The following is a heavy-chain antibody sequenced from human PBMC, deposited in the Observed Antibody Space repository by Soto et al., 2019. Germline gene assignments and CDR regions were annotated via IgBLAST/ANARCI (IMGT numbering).Heavy chain of an antibody. D-gene: IGHD6-13*01. J-gene: IGHJ4*02. CDR3: ARAAAGLYFDY. CDR1: GYTFSSYA. Sequence: ASLKVACKGAGYTFSSYAMHWVRQAPGQRLEWMGWINAGNGNTKYSQKFQGRVTITRDTSASTAYMELSSLRSEDTAVYYCARAAAGLYFDYWGQGTLVTVSS. V-gene: IGHV1-3*01. CDR2: INAGNGNT.